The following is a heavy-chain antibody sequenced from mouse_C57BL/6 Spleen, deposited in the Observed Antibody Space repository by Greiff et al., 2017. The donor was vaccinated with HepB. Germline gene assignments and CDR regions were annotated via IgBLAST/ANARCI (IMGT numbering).Heavy chain of an antibody. V-gene: IGHV1-81*01. CDR3: ARGDGYLDY. J-gene: IGHJ2*01. D-gene: IGHD2-3*01. Sequence: VKLMESGAELARPGASVKLSCKASGYTFTSYGISWVKQRTGQGLEWIGEIYPRSGNTYYNEKFKGKATLTADKSSSTAYMEHRSLTSEDSAVYFCARGDGYLDYWGQGTTLTVSS. CDR1: GYTFTSYG. CDR2: IYPRSGNT.